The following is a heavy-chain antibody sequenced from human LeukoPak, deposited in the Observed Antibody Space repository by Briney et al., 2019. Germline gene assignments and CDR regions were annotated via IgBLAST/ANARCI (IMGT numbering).Heavy chain of an antibody. J-gene: IGHJ4*02. D-gene: IGHD6-13*01. V-gene: IGHV4-39*07. Sequence: SETLSLTCTVSGGSISSSSYYWGWIRQPPGKGLEWIGSIYYSGSTYYNPSLKSRVTISVDTSKNQFSLKLSSVTAADTAVYYCARRTAGLGPSSWCFDYWGQGTLVTVSS. CDR2: IYYSGST. CDR3: ARRTAGLGPSSWCFDY. CDR1: GGSISSSSYY.